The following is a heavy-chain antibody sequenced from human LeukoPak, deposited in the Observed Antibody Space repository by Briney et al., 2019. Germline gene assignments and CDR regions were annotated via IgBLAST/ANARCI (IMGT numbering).Heavy chain of an antibody. CDR2: ISYDGSNK. CDR1: GFTFSSYA. J-gene: IGHJ4*02. D-gene: IGHD2-2*01. V-gene: IGHV3-30*04. CDR3: AREYCSSTSCRFDY. Sequence: GGSLRLSCAASGFTFSSYAMHWVRQAPRKGLEWVAVISYDGSNKYYADSVKGRFTISRDNSKNTLYLQMNSLRAEDTAVYYCAREYCSSTSCRFDYWGQGTLVTVSS.